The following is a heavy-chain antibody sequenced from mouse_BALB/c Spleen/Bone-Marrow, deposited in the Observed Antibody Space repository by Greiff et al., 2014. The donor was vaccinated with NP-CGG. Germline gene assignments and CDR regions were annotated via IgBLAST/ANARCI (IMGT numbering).Heavy chain of an antibody. J-gene: IGHJ3*01. CDR2: IYPGNSDT. CDR3: TTLGLAWFAY. D-gene: IGHD3-1*01. Sequence: DVQLVESGTVLARPGASVKMSCKASGYSFTNYWVHWVKQRPGQGLEWIGAIYPGNSDTRYNQKFKGKAKLTAVTSASTAYMDLSSLTNEDSAVYYCTTLGLAWFAYWGQGTLVTVSA. V-gene: IGHV1-5*01. CDR1: GYSFTNYW.